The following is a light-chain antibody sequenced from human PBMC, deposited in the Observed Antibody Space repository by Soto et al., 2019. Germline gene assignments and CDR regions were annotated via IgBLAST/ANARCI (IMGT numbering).Light chain of an antibody. Sequence: VITQSASTVSVSPGERATLSCRASQSVSSNLAWYQQKPGQAPRLLIYGASTRATGIPARFSGSGSGTEFTLTISSLQSEDFAVYYCQQYNNWLPITFGQGTRLEIK. J-gene: IGKJ5*01. CDR1: QSVSSN. CDR3: QQYNNWLPIT. V-gene: IGKV3-15*01. CDR2: GAS.